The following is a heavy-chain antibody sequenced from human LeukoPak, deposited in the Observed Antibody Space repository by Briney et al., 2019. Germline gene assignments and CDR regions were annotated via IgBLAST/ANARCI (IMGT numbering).Heavy chain of an antibody. J-gene: IGHJ4*02. CDR2: IYPGDSDI. Sequence: GESLKISCKGSGYSFTSYWIGWVRQMPGKSLEWMAIIYPGDSDIRYSPSFQGQVTISADKSVNTAYLQWNSLKASDTAMYYCARLWDYWGQGTLVTVSS. CDR3: ARLWDY. V-gene: IGHV5-51*01. D-gene: IGHD3-16*01. CDR1: GYSFTSYW.